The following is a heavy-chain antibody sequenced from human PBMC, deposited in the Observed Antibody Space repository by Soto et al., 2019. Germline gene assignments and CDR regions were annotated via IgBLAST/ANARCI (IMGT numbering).Heavy chain of an antibody. CDR2: ISNSGYT. J-gene: IGHJ4*02. CDR1: GDSISSNY. V-gene: IGHV4-59*01. CDR3: ARKNDYYDY. Sequence: PSETLSLTCPVSGDSISSNYWSWIRQPPGKGLEWIGYISNSGYTNYNPSLKSRVTISVDTSKNQFSLKLSSVTAADTAVYYCARKNDYYDYWGQGTRVTVSS.